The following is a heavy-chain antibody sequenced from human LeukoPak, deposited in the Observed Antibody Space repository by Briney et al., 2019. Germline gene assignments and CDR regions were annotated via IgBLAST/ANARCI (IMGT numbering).Heavy chain of an antibody. J-gene: IGHJ5*02. CDR2: ISSSSSYI. Sequence: GGSLRLSCAAPGFTFSSYSLNWVRQAPGKGLEWVSSISSSSSYIYYADSVKGRFTISRDNAKNSLYLQMNSLRAEDTAVYYCARGINSYYGVSFDPWGQGTLVTVSS. CDR3: ARGINSYYGVSFDP. CDR1: GFTFSSYS. V-gene: IGHV3-21*01. D-gene: IGHD4-17*01.